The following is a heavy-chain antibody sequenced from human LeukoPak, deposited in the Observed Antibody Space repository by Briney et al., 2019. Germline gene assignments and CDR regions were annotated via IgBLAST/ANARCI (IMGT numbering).Heavy chain of an antibody. D-gene: IGHD3-22*01. V-gene: IGHV1-18*01. J-gene: IGHJ4*02. CDR1: GYTFTRYG. CDR3: ARDREEWLLPYYFDY. CDR2: ISAYNGNT. Sequence: GASVKVSCKASGYTFTRYGISWVRQAPGQGLEWMGWISAYNGNTNYAQKLQGRVTMTTDTSTSTAYMELRSLRSDDTAVYYCARDREEWLLPYYFDYWGQGTLVTVSS.